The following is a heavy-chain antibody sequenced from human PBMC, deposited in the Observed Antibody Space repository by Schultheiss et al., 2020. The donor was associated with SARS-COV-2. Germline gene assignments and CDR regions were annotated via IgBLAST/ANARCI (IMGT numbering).Heavy chain of an antibody. CDR1: GFTFSSYE. D-gene: IGHD5-18*01. V-gene: IGHV3-48*03. Sequence: GGSLRLSCAASGFTFSSYEMNWVRQAPGKGLEWVSYISSSGSTIYYADSVKGRFTISRDNAKNSLYLQMNSLRAEDTAVYYCARGGYSYGDFDYWGQGTLVTVSS. J-gene: IGHJ4*02. CDR3: ARGGYSYGDFDY. CDR2: ISSSGSTI.